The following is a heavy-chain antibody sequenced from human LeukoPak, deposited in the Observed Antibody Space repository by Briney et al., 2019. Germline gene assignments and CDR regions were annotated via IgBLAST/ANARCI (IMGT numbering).Heavy chain of an antibody. V-gene: IGHV3-74*01. Sequence: GGSLRLSCAVSGVSFISYGRQWVRQAPGRRLAWVSRINTDGISTTYADSVKGRDTISRDNAKNTLYLQMNSLRAEDTAVYYCARELPREVTLDYWGQGTLVTVSS. CDR2: INTDGIST. CDR3: ARELPREVTLDY. D-gene: IGHD2-21*02. CDR1: GVSFISYG. J-gene: IGHJ4*01.